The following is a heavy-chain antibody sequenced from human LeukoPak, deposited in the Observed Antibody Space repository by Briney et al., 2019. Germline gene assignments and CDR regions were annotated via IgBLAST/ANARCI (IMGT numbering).Heavy chain of an antibody. J-gene: IGHJ4*02. CDR3: ARSYYDSSGYYYDYLDY. D-gene: IGHD3-22*01. V-gene: IGHV1-18*01. Sequence: GASVKVSCKASGYTFTSYGISWVRQAPGQGLEWMGWISAYNGNTNYAQKLQGRVTMTTDTSTSTAYMELRSLRSDDTAVYYCARSYYDSSGYYYDYLDYWGQGTLVTVSS. CDR2: ISAYNGNT. CDR1: GYTFTSYG.